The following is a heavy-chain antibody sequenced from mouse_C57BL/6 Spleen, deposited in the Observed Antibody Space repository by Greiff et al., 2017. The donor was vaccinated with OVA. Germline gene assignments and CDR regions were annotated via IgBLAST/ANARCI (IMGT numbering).Heavy chain of an antibody. CDR2: ISYDGSN. D-gene: IGHD1-1*01. CDR3: ARDDYYGSSGYYYAMDY. Sequence: EVKVEESGPGLVKPSQSLSLTCSVTGYSITSGYYWHWIRQFPGNKLEWMGYISYDGSNNYNPSLKNRISITRDTSKNQFFLKLNSVTTEDTATYYCARDDYYGSSGYYYAMDYWGQGTSVTVSS. CDR1: GYSITSGYY. V-gene: IGHV3-6*01. J-gene: IGHJ4*01.